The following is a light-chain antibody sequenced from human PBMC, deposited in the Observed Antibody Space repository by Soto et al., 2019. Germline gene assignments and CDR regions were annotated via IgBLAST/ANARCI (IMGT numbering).Light chain of an antibody. CDR3: QQYYDWRPKT. V-gene: IGKV3-15*01. Sequence: EIVMTQSPATLSVSPGERATLSCRASQSISGNLAWYQQKPGQAPRLLIYGTSTRATGIPARFSGSGSGTEFTLTISSLQSEDIAVYYCQQYYDWRPKTFGQGTKVEIK. J-gene: IGKJ1*01. CDR1: QSISGN. CDR2: GTS.